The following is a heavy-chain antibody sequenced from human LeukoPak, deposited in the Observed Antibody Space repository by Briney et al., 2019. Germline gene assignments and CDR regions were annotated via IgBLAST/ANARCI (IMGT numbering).Heavy chain of an antibody. V-gene: IGHV4-39*07. Sequence: SETLSLTCTVSGGSISSSSYYWGWTRQPPGKGLEWIGSIYYSGSTYYNPSLKSRVTISVDTSKNQFSLKLSSVTAADTAVYYCAKEEYSSSITDYWGQGTLVTVSS. CDR1: GGSISSSSYY. D-gene: IGHD6-13*01. CDR2: IYYSGST. CDR3: AKEEYSSSITDY. J-gene: IGHJ4*02.